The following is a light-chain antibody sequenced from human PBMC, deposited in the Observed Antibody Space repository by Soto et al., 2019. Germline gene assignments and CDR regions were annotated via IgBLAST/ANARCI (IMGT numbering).Light chain of an antibody. CDR1: SSDVGGYNY. CDR2: EVS. CDR3: SSYTSDNTLV. V-gene: IGLV2-14*01. J-gene: IGLJ2*01. Sequence: QSVLTQPASVSGSPGQSITISCTGTSSDVGGYNYVSWYQQHRGKAPKLMIYEVSSRPSGGSSRFSGSKFGYTASLTISGLLPEDEADYYCSSYTSDNTLVFGGGTKLTVL.